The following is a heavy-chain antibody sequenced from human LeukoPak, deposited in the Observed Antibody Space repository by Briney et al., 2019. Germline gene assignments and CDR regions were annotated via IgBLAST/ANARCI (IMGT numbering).Heavy chain of an antibody. J-gene: IGHJ4*02. Sequence: ASVKVSCKASGYTFTNYYMHWVRQAPGQGLEWMGIINPSGGSTSYAQQFQGRVTMTRDTSTSTVYMELSSLRSEDMAVYYCARTPEELATDYFDYWGQGTLVTVSS. V-gene: IGHV1-46*01. D-gene: IGHD5-24*01. CDR3: ARTPEELATDYFDY. CDR1: GYTFTNYY. CDR2: INPSGGST.